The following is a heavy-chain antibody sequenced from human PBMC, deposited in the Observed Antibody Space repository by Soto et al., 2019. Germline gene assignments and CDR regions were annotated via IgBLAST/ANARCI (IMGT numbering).Heavy chain of an antibody. CDR2: IIPILGIA. CDR3: ATAMGEGPFDY. D-gene: IGHD5-18*01. CDR1: GGTFSSYT. Sequence: QVPLVQSGAEVKKPGSSVKVSCKASGGTFSSYTISWVRQAPGQGLEWMGRIIPILGIANYAQKFQGRVTITADKSTSTAYMELSSLRSEDTAVYYCATAMGEGPFDYWGQGTLVTVSS. V-gene: IGHV1-69*02. J-gene: IGHJ4*02.